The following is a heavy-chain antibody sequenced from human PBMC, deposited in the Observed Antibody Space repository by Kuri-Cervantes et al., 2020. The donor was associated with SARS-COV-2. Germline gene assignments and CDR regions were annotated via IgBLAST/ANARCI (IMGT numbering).Heavy chain of an antibody. CDR1: GYTFTSYD. J-gene: IGHJ4*02. Sequence: ASVKVSCKASGYTFTSYDINWVRQATGQGLEWMGWMNPNSGNTGYAQKFQGRVTITRNTSISTAYMELSSLRSEDTAVYYCARGGAYDFWSGYYYEGIPFGYWGQGTLVTVSS. CDR2: MNPNSGNT. CDR3: ARGGAYDFWSGYYYEGIPFGY. V-gene: IGHV1-8*03. D-gene: IGHD3-3*01.